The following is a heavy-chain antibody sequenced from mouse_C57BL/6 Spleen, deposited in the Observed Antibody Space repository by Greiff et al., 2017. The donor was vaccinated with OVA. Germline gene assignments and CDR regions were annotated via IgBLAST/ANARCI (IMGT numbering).Heavy chain of an antibody. CDR2: IDPENGDT. Sequence: EVMLVESGAELVRPGASVKLSCTASGFNIKDDYMHWVKQRPEQGLEWIGWIDPENGDTEYASKFQGKATITADTSSNTAYLQLSSLTSEDTAVYYCTLGGLRTYAMDYWGQGTSVTVSS. J-gene: IGHJ4*01. D-gene: IGHD2-4*01. V-gene: IGHV14-4*01. CDR3: TLGGLRTYAMDY. CDR1: GFNIKDDY.